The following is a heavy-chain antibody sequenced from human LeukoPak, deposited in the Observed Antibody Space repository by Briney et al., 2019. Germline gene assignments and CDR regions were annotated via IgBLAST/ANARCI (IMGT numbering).Heavy chain of an antibody. J-gene: IGHJ5*02. CDR3: ARGIRYCSSTSCYRRFNWFDP. CDR2: IYYSGST. V-gene: IGHV4-59*01. Sequence: SETLSLTCTVSGGSISSYYWSWIRQPPGKGLEWIGYIYYSGSTNYNPPLKSRATISVATSKTQFSLKLSSVTAADTAVYYCARGIRYCSSTSCYRRFNWFDPWGQGTLVTVSS. D-gene: IGHD2-2*02. CDR1: GGSISSYY.